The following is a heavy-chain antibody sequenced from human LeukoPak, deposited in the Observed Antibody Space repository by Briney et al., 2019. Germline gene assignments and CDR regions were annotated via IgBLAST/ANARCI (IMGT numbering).Heavy chain of an antibody. CDR2: IYYSGST. J-gene: IGHJ4*02. CDR1: GGSISTYF. V-gene: IGHV4-59*08. CDR3: ARHKTGGTYPLDY. D-gene: IGHD1-26*01. Sequence: SDTLSLTCTVSGGSISTYFWSWIRQPPGKGLDWIGHIYYSGSTTYNPTLKSRVTISVDASKNQFSLKLSSVTAADTAVYYCARHKTGGTYPLDYWGQGTLVTVSS.